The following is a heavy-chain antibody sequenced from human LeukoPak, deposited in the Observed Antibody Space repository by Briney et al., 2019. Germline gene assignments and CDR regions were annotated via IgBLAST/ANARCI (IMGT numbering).Heavy chain of an antibody. Sequence: PGGSLRLSCTVSGFNVSGHYMAWVRQAPGKGLQWVSVIYSGGNTYYADSVEGRFTISRDNPKNTLYLQMNSLGAEDTAVYYCTRVYAWHFDYWGQGALVTVSS. D-gene: IGHD2-2*01. V-gene: IGHV3-53*01. J-gene: IGHJ4*02. CDR1: GFNVSGHY. CDR3: TRVYAWHFDY. CDR2: IYSGGNT.